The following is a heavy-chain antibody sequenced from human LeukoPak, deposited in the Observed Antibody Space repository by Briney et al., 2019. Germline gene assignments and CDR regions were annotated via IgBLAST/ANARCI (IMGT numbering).Heavy chain of an antibody. CDR1: GYTFTSYG. J-gene: IGHJ6*03. D-gene: IGHD3-10*01. V-gene: IGHV1-18*01. CDR2: ISAYNGNT. CDR3: ARGNYGSGSYWYYYYMDV. Sequence: ASVKVSCKASGYTFTSYGISWVRQAPGQGLEWMGWISAYNGNTNYAQKLQGRVTMTTDTSTSTAYMELRSLRSDDTAVYYCARGNYGSGSYWYYYYMDVWGKGTTVTISS.